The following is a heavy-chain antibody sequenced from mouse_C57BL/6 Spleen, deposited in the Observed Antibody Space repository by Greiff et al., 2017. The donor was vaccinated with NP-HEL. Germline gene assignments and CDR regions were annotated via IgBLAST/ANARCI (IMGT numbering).Heavy chain of an antibody. V-gene: IGHV1-7*01. CDR1: GYTFTSYW. D-gene: IGHD3-3*01. J-gene: IGHJ1*03. CDR3: ARSVAAWYLMS. Sequence: QVQLQQSGAELAKPGASVKLSCKASGYTFTSYWMHWVKQRPGQGLEWIGYINPSSGYTKYNQKFKDKATLTADKSSSTAYMQLSSLTYEDYAVHYCARSVAAWYLMSGAQGPRSPSPQ. CDR2: INPSSGYT.